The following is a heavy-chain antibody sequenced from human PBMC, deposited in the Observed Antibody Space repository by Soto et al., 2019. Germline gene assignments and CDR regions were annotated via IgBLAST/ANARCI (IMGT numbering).Heavy chain of an antibody. V-gene: IGHV4-59*11. Sequence: PSETLSLTCTVSGGSINDHYWSWIRQPPGQGLEWIGYIYYSGSTNYSPSLKSRVTISVDTSKNQFSLKLSSLTAADTAIYYCTRANWYFDDSGQGTLVTVSS. CDR3: TRANWYFDD. J-gene: IGHJ4*02. CDR1: GGSINDHY. CDR2: IYYSGST. D-gene: IGHD7-27*01.